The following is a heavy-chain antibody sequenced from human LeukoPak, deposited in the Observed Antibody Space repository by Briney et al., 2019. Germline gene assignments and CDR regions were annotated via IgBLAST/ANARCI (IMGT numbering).Heavy chain of an antibody. Sequence: GGSLRLSCAASGFTFSSYWMHWVRQAPGKGLVWVSRINSDGSSTSCADSVKGRFTISRDNAKNTLYLQMNSLRAEDTAVYYCARGGVGVYCSSTSCYAFDYWGQGTLVTVSS. V-gene: IGHV3-74*01. CDR2: INSDGSST. CDR3: ARGGVGVYCSSTSCYAFDY. CDR1: GFTFSSYW. D-gene: IGHD2-2*01. J-gene: IGHJ4*02.